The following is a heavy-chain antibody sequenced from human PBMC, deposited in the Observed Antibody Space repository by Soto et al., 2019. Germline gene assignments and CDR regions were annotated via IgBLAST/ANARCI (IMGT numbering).Heavy chain of an antibody. CDR2: IIPIFGTA. D-gene: IGHD1-26*01. J-gene: IGHJ6*02. Sequence: QVQLVQSGAEVKKPGSSVKVSCKASGGTFSSYAISWVRQAPGQGLEWMGGIIPIFGTANYAQKFQGRVTITADESTSTAYMELSSLRSEDTAVYYCARDGESGSDGFYYYYGMDVWGQGTTVTVSS. CDR3: ARDGESGSDGFYYYYGMDV. CDR1: GGTFSSYA. V-gene: IGHV1-69*01.